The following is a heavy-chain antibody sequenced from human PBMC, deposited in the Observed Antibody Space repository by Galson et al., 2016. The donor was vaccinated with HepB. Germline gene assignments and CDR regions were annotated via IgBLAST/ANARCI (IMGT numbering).Heavy chain of an antibody. Sequence: SVKVSCKASGGTLSSYAISWVRQAPGQGLEFMGGIIPIFGTTNIAQKFQGRVTITADKSTSTGYMDLSGLRSEDTAVYYCAFGNYYYYMDVWGKGTTVTVSS. D-gene: IGHD3-16*01. CDR1: GGTLSSYA. J-gene: IGHJ6*03. CDR2: IIPIFGTT. CDR3: AFGNYYYYMDV. V-gene: IGHV1-69*06.